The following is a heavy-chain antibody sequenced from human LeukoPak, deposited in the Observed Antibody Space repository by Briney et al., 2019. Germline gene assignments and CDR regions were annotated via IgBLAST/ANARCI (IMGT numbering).Heavy chain of an antibody. J-gene: IGHJ4*02. D-gene: IGHD1-26*01. CDR2: ITASGTAM. CDR3: ASSGSYRFDY. Sequence: GGSLRLSCAASGFTFSSYSMNWVRQAPGKGPEWVSHITASGTAMFYADSVKGRFTISRDNAKNSLYLQMNSLRDEDTAVYYCASSGSYRFDYWGQGTLVTVSS. V-gene: IGHV3-48*02. CDR1: GFTFSSYS.